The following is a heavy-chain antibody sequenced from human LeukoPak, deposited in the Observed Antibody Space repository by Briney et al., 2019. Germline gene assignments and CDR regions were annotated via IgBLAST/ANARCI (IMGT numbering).Heavy chain of an antibody. CDR2: IIPIFGTA. CDR3: ARGRDTYYDFWSGYNSWFDP. CDR1: GGTFSSYA. D-gene: IGHD3-3*01. J-gene: IGHJ5*02. Sequence: ASVKVPCKASGGTFSSYAISWVRQAPGQGLEWMGGIIPIFGTANYAQKFQGRVTITADESTSTAYMALSSLRSEDTAVYYCARGRDTYYDFWSGYNSWFDPWGQGTLVTVSS. V-gene: IGHV1-69*01.